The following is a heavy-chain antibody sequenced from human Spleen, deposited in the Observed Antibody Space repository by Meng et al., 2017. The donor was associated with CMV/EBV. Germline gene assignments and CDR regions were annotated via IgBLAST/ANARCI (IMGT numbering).Heavy chain of an antibody. D-gene: IGHD2-2*02. Sequence: GESLKISCKGFGYRFTSSWIAWVRQMPGKGLEWMGIIFPGDSNTRYSPSFQGQVTISADKSISTAYLQWSSLKASDTAMYYCARDRGINPIFSAATPDWFDPWGQGTLVTVSS. J-gene: IGHJ5*02. V-gene: IGHV5-51*01. CDR3: ARDRGINPIFSAATPDWFDP. CDR1: GYRFTSSW. CDR2: IFPGDSNT.